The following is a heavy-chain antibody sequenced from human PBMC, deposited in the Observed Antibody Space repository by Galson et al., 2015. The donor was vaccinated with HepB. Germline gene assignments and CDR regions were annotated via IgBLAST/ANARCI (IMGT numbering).Heavy chain of an antibody. Sequence: CAISGDSVSSNSAAWNWIRQSPSRGLEWLGRTYYRSKWYNDYAVSVRSRITINPDTSKNQFSLQLNSVTPEDTAVYYCARESKIVVVVAATHYGMDVWGQGTTVTVSS. CDR1: GDSVSSNSAA. D-gene: IGHD2-15*01. CDR2: TYYRSKWYN. CDR3: ARESKIVVVVAATHYGMDV. V-gene: IGHV6-1*01. J-gene: IGHJ6*02.